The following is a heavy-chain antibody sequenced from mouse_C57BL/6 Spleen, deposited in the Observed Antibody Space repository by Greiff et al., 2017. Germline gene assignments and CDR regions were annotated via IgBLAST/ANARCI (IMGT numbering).Heavy chain of an antibody. CDR2: INYDGSST. Sequence: EVQVVASEGGLVQPGSSMKLSCTASGFTFSDYYMAWVRQVPEKGLEWVANINYDGSSTYYLDSLKSRFIISRDNAKNILYLQMSSLKSEDTATYYCARSELGRGYFDVWGTGTTVTVSS. V-gene: IGHV5-16*01. CDR3: ARSELGRGYFDV. D-gene: IGHD4-1*01. CDR1: GFTFSDYY. J-gene: IGHJ1*03.